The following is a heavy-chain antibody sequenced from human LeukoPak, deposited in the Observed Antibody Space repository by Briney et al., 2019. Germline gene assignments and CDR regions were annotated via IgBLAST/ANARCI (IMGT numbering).Heavy chain of an antibody. D-gene: IGHD3-9*01. CDR2: ISADGDST. Sequence: GGSLRLSCAASGFTFNIYTMSWVRQAPGKGLEWVSIISADGDSTYYADSVRGRFTISRDNSKNTLYLQMNSLRAEDTAVYYCARGKLLRYFDWLGSEPFDIWGQGTMVTVSS. CDR1: GFTFNIYT. CDR3: ARGKLLRYFDWLGSEPFDI. V-gene: IGHV3-23*01. J-gene: IGHJ3*02.